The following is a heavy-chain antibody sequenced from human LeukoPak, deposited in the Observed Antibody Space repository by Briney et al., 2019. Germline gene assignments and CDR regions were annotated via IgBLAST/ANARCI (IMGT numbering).Heavy chain of an antibody. CDR1: GGSISSYY. Sequence: SETLSLTCTVSGGSISSYYWSWIRQPPGKGLEWIGNIYYSGSTNYNPSLKSRVTISVDTSKNQFSLKLSSVTAADTAVYYCARDSMATFYWGQGTLVTVSS. CDR2: IYYSGST. D-gene: IGHD5-24*01. CDR3: ARDSMATFY. V-gene: IGHV4-59*01. J-gene: IGHJ4*02.